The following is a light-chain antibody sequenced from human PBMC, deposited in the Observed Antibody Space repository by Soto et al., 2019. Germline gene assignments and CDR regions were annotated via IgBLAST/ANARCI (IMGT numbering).Light chain of an antibody. CDR3: QQLNRYTQT. CDR1: QGISSY. V-gene: IGKV1-9*01. Sequence: IQLTQSPSSLFAYVGDRITITCRASQGISSYLAWYQEKPGKAPKVMVYAASTLPSGVPSRGSGSGAGTDCTRTISSLQPEDFETYDCQQLNRYTQTFGPGTKVDIK. J-gene: IGKJ1*01. CDR2: AAS.